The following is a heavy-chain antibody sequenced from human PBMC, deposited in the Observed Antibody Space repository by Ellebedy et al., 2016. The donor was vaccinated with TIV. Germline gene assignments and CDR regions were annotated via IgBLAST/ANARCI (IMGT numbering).Heavy chain of an antibody. CDR2: ISAFNGDT. CDR3: ARVIGLRDCSGDICSPPPPLDH. Sequence: ASVKVSCKASGYTFTSFGITGVRQAPGQGLEWMGWISAFNGDTNYVQKLQGRVTMTSDTSTSTAYMELRSLRSDDTAVYYCARVIGLRDCSGDICSPPPPLDHWGQGALVTVSS. CDR1: GYTFTSFG. D-gene: IGHD2-15*01. J-gene: IGHJ4*02. V-gene: IGHV1-18*04.